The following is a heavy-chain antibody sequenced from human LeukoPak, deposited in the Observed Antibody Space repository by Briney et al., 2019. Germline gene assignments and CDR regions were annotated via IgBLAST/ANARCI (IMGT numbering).Heavy chain of an antibody. V-gene: IGHV3-30*02. J-gene: IGHJ6*03. CDR3: ARDYSRIDIAALYYYYYMDV. CDR2: IRYDGSNK. Sequence: GGSLRLSCAASGFTFSSYGMHWVRQAPGKGLEWVAFIRYDGSNKYYADSVKGRFTISRDNSKNTLYLQMNSLRAEDTAVYYCARDYSRIDIAALYYYYYMDVWGKGTTVTVSS. D-gene: IGHD6-13*01. CDR1: GFTFSSYG.